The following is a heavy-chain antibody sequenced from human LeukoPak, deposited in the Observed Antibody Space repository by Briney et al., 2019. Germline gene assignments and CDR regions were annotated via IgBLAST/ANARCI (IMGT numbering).Heavy chain of an antibody. CDR3: ARDLGWVRRLRYFDWLFHFDY. CDR1: GGTFSSYA. D-gene: IGHD3-9*01. CDR2: IIPIFGTA. V-gene: IGHV1-69*06. Sequence: SVKVSRKASGGTFSSYAISWVRQAPGQGLEWMGGIIPIFGTANYAQKFQGRVTITADKSTSTAYMELSSLRSEDTAVYYCARDLGWVRRLRYFDWLFHFDYWGQGTLVTVSS. J-gene: IGHJ4*02.